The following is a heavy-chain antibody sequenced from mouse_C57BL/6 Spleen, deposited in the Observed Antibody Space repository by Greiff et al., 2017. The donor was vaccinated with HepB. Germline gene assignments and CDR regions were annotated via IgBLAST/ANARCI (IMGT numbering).Heavy chain of an antibody. CDR2: IYPSDSET. V-gene: IGHV1-61*01. Sequence: QVQLQQPGAELVRPGSSVKLSCKASGYTFTSYWMDWVKQRPGQGLEWIGNIYPSDSETHYNQKFKDKATLTVDKSSSTAYMQLSSLTSEDSAVYYCARLGGYYDRFAYWGQGTLVTVSA. CDR3: ARLGGYYDRFAY. CDR1: GYTFTSYW. J-gene: IGHJ3*01. D-gene: IGHD2-3*01.